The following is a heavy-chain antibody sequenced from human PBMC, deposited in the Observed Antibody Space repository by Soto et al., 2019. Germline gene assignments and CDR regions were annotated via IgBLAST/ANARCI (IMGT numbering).Heavy chain of an antibody. D-gene: IGHD3-10*01. CDR3: SRNRCSGAGTYYYFYSGKYVECHGATVTVSSGRGMDV. J-gene: IGHJ6*02. CDR2: SFHSGST. V-gene: IGHV4-30-4*01. CDR1: GGSINSGDYY. Sequence: SETLSLTCTVSGGSINSGDYYWTWVRQPPGKGLEWIGNSFHSGSTYYTPSFQSRVTISLDTSKNHFSLKLSSVTPADTAVYYWSRNRCSGAGTYYYFYSGKYVECHGATVTVSSGRGMDVWGQGTTVTVSS.